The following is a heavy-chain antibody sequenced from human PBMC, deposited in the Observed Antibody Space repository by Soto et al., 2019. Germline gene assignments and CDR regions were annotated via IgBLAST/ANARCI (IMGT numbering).Heavy chain of an antibody. CDR1: GFTFSSYG. CDR2: ISYDGRNK. Sequence: QVQLAESGGGVVQPGRSLRLSCAASGFTFSSYGMYWVRQAPGKGLEWVAVISYDGRNKYYAGSVKGRFIISRDNSRNTLYLQMNSLRAEDTAVYYCAKVYTNKLRYYDLWGRGTLVTVSS. V-gene: IGHV3-30*18. CDR3: AKVYTNKLRYYDL. J-gene: IGHJ2*01. D-gene: IGHD3-16*01.